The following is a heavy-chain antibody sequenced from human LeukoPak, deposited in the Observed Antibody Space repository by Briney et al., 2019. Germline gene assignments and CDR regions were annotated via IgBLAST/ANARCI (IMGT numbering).Heavy chain of an antibody. CDR1: GDSSSSSIFY. Sequence: PSETLSLTCTVSGDSSSSSIFYWGWIRQPPGKGLEWIGNIYHSGDTYYNPSLKSRVTISVDTSKHQLSLKLTSVTAADTAVYYCARQSLIVQVPAARALLDYWGQGTLVTVSS. CDR2: IYHSGDT. J-gene: IGHJ4*02. CDR3: ARQSLIVQVPAARALLDY. D-gene: IGHD2-2*01. V-gene: IGHV4-39*01.